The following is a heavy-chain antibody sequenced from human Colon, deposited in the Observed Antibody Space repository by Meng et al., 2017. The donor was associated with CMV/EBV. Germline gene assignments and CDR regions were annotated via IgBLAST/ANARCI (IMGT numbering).Heavy chain of an antibody. CDR1: GYKFTSYG. V-gene: IGHV1-18*01. Sequence: ASVKVSCKASGYKFTSYGITWVRQAPGQGLEWMGWISAYNGNTNYAQNLQGRVTMTTDTSTSTAYMELRSLRSDDTAVYYCARDSPIYCSSTSCLALTSVAYWGQGTLVTVSS. D-gene: IGHD2-2*01. CDR3: ARDSPIYCSSTSCLALTSVAY. CDR2: ISAYNGNT. J-gene: IGHJ4*02.